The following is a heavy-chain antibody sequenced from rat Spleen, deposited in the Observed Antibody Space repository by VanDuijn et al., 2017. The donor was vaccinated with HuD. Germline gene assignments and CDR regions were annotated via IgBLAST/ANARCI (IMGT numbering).Heavy chain of an antibody. CDR3: ARHPDYSNYFDY. CDR1: GFTFNNYD. CDR2: ISYDGSST. Sequence: EVQLVESGGGLVQPGRSMKLSCAASGFTFNNYDMAWVRQTPTKGLEWVASISYDGSSTYYRDSVKGRFTISRDNTKSTLSLQMDSLRSEDTATYYCARHPDYSNYFDYWGQGVMVTVSS. D-gene: IGHD1-1*01. V-gene: IGHV5-25*01. J-gene: IGHJ2*01.